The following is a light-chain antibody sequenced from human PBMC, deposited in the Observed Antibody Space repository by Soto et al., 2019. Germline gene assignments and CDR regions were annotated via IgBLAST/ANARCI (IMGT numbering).Light chain of an antibody. CDR2: TSN. V-gene: IGLV1-44*01. CDR1: SSNIGSNT. Sequence: QSVLTQPPSASGTPGQRVTISCSGSSSNIGSNTVNWYKQFPGTAPNLLIHTSNQRPSGVSDRFSGSKSGTSASLAISGLQSEDDADYYCAAWDDSLNGVVFGGGTKVTVL. J-gene: IGLJ2*01. CDR3: AAWDDSLNGVV.